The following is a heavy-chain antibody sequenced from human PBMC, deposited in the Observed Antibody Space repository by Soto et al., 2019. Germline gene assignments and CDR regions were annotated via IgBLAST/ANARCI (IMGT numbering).Heavy chain of an antibody. CDR3: ARDRRFLEWLDY. J-gene: IGHJ4*02. CDR2: IWYDGSNK. V-gene: IGHV3-33*01. CDR1: GFTFTSYG. D-gene: IGHD3-3*01. Sequence: QMYLVESVGGVVQPGRSLTLSCVASGFTFTSYGIHWVRQAPGKGLEWVAVIWYDGSNKYYGDSVKGRFSISRDNSKNTVYLQMNSLRAEDTAVYYCARDRRFLEWLDYWGQGTLVSVSS.